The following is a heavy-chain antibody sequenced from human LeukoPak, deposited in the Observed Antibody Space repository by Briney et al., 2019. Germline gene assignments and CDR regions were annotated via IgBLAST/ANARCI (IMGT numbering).Heavy chain of an antibody. CDR3: ARGGCSSTSCYWTSEPRYMDV. CDR1: GYTFTSYG. Sequence: GASVKVSCKASGYTFTSYGISWVRQAPGQGLEWMGWISAYNGNTNYAQKLQGRVTMTTDTSTSTAYMELRSLRSDDTAVYYCARGGCSSTSCYWTSEPRYMDVWAKGPRSPSP. V-gene: IGHV1-18*01. J-gene: IGHJ6*03. CDR2: ISAYNGNT. D-gene: IGHD2-2*01.